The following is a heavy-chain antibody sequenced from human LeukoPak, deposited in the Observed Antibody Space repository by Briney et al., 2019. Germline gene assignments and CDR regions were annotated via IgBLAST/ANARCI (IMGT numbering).Heavy chain of an antibody. CDR1: GGSISSSSYY. D-gene: IGHD3-22*01. Sequence: PSETLSLTCTVSGGSISSSSYYWGWIRQPPGKGLEWIGSIYYSGSTYYNPSLKSRVTISVDTSKNQFSLKLSSVTAADTAVYYCARGMIVVFIRRDDAFDIWGQGTMVTVSS. V-gene: IGHV4-39*01. CDR2: IYYSGST. J-gene: IGHJ3*02. CDR3: ARGMIVVFIRRDDAFDI.